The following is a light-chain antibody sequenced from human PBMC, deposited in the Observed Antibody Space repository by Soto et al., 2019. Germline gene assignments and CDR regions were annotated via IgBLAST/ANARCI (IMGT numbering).Light chain of an antibody. Sequence: QSVLTQPPSASGTPGQRVTLSCSGSSSNIGTNSVNWYQHLPGTAPKLLISSDNERPSGVSDRFSGSKSGTSASLAISGLQSEDEADYFCAAWDDSVNGVVFGGGTKVTVL. V-gene: IGLV1-44*01. J-gene: IGLJ2*01. CDR2: SDN. CDR3: AAWDDSVNGVV. CDR1: SSNIGTNS.